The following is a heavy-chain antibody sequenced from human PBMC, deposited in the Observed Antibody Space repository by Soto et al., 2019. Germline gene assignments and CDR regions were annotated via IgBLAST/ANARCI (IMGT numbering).Heavy chain of an antibody. CDR1: GYTFTSYG. J-gene: IGHJ6*02. CDR2: ISAYNGNT. Sequence: QVQLVQSGAEVKKPGASVKVSCKASGYTFTSYGISWVRQAPGQGLEWMGWISAYNGNTNYAQKLQGRVTMTTDTSTSTAYMELRSLRSDDTAVYYCARDFPLHYYDSSGYPHTFYYYYYGMDVWGQGTTVTVSS. V-gene: IGHV1-18*01. CDR3: ARDFPLHYYDSSGYPHTFYYYYYGMDV. D-gene: IGHD3-22*01.